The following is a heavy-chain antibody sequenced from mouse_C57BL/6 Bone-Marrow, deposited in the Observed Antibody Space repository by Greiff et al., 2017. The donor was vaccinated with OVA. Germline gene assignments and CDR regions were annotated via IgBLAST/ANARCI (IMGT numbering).Heavy chain of an antibody. D-gene: IGHD1-1*01. Sequence: VQLQQPGAELVKPGASVKLSCKASGYTFTSYWMQWVKQRPGQGLEWIGEFDPSDSYTNYNQKFKGKATLTVDTSSSTAYMQLSSLTSEDSAVYYCARITTVVARFDYWGQGTTLTVSS. J-gene: IGHJ2*01. V-gene: IGHV1-50*01. CDR3: ARITTVVARFDY. CDR1: GYTFTSYW. CDR2: FDPSDSYT.